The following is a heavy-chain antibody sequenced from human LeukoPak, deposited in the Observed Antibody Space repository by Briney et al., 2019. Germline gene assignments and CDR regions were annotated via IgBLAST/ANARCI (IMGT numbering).Heavy chain of an antibody. Sequence: PGGSLRLSCTASGFSFRIYSMNWVRQAPGKGLEWLSYISSSGSPIHYADSVKGRFIISRDNAKNSLYLQMNSLRDEDTAVYYCASSGSYRFDYWGQGTLVTVSS. CDR1: GFSFRIYS. J-gene: IGHJ4*02. CDR3: ASSGSYRFDY. CDR2: ISSSGSPI. D-gene: IGHD1-26*01. V-gene: IGHV3-48*02.